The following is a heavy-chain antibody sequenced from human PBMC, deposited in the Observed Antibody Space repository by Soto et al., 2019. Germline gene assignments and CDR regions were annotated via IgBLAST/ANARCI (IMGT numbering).Heavy chain of an antibody. Sequence: QIQLVQSGLEVKKPGASVRVSCKTSGYTFVSYGISWVRQAPGKGLEWMAWIGPYKGTTRNAQRFQGRVSVTTDTSASIVYMEVRSLGADDTAVYYCARDVQHWWDYATGGYDDWGQGTPVTVSS. CDR3: ARDVQHWWDYATGGYDD. D-gene: IGHD2-8*02. V-gene: IGHV1-18*04. J-gene: IGHJ4*02. CDR1: GYTFVSYG. CDR2: IGPYKGTT.